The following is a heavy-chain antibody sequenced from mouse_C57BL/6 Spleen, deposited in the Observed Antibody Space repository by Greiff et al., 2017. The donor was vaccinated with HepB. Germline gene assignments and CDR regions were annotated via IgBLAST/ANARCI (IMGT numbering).Heavy chain of an antibody. J-gene: IGHJ4*01. CDR1: GYTFTGYW. CDR2: ILPGSGST. V-gene: IGHV1-9*01. Sequence: QVQLQQSGAELMKPGASVKLSCKAPGYTFTGYWLEWVKQRPGHGLEWIGEILPGSGSTNYNEKFKGKATFTADTSSNTAYMQLSSLTTEDSAIYYCARGRIYYYGSSPFYYAMDYWGQGTSVTVSS. D-gene: IGHD1-1*01. CDR3: ARGRIYYYGSSPFYYAMDY.